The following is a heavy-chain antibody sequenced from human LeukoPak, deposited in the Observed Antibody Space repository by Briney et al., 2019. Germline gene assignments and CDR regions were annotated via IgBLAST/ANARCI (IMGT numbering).Heavy chain of an antibody. CDR2: IYYSGST. Sequence: SETLSLTCTVSGGSISSSTYYWGWIRQPPGMGLEWIGSIYYSGSTYYNPSLKSRVTISVDTSKNQFSLKLSSVTAADTAVYYCARGPRWLQDYFNYWGQGTLVTVSS. CDR3: ARGPRWLQDYFNY. J-gene: IGHJ4*02. V-gene: IGHV4-39*07. CDR1: GGSISSSTYY. D-gene: IGHD5-24*01.